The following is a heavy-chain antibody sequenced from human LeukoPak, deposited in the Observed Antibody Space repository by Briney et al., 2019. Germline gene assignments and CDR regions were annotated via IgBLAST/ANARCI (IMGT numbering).Heavy chain of an antibody. CDR3: ARLTPSEDIVVVPATRHYYYYYGMDV. J-gene: IGHJ6*02. V-gene: IGHV4-34*01. CDR2: INNSGTT. D-gene: IGHD2-2*01. CDR1: GGSFSGYY. Sequence: SETLSLTCAVYGGSFSGYYWSWIRQPPGKGLEGIGEINNSGTTNSNPSLKSRVTISVDTSKNQFSLKLSSVTAADTAVYYCARLTPSEDIVVVPATRHYYYYYGMDVWGQGTTVTVSS.